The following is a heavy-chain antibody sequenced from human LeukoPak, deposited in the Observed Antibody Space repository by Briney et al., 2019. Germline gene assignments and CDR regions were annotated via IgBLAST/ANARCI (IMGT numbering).Heavy chain of an antibody. Sequence: SETLSLTCTVSGGSISSHYWSWIRQPPGKGLEWIGYIYYSGSTNYNPSLKSRVTISVDTSKNQFSLKLSSVTAADTAVYYCARERYYDFWSGQPYNWFNPWGQGTLVTVSS. J-gene: IGHJ5*02. CDR2: IYYSGST. D-gene: IGHD3-3*01. CDR3: ARERYYDFWSGQPYNWFNP. V-gene: IGHV4-59*11. CDR1: GGSISSHY.